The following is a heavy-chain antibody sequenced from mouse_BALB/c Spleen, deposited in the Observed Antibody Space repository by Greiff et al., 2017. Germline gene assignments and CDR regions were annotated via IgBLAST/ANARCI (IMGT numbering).Heavy chain of an antibody. J-gene: IGHJ1*01. Sequence: EVQLQQSGAELVKPGASVKLSCTASGFNIKDTYMHWVKQRPEQGLEWIGRIDPANGNTKYDPKFQGKATITADTSSNTAYLQLSSLTSEDTAVYYCARWYGSSYWYFDVWGAGTTVTVSS. CDR3: ARWYGSSYWYFDV. V-gene: IGHV14-3*02. CDR2: IDPANGNT. D-gene: IGHD1-1*01. CDR1: GFNIKDTY.